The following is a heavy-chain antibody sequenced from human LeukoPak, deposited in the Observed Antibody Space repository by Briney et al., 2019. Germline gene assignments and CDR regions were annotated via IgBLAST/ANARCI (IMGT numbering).Heavy chain of an antibody. J-gene: IGHJ4*02. V-gene: IGHV1-18*01. Sequence: ASVEVSCKASGYTFTSYDISWVRQAPGQGLEWMGWISAYNGNTNYAQKLQGRVTMTTDTSTSTAYMELRSLRSDDTAVYYCARDPVGATRLDYWGQGTLVTVSS. CDR2: ISAYNGNT. CDR3: ARDPVGATRLDY. D-gene: IGHD1-26*01. CDR1: GYTFTSYD.